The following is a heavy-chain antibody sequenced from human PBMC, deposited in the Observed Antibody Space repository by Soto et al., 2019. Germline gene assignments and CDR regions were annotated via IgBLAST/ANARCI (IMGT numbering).Heavy chain of an antibody. CDR1: GFTFSTSW. CDR3: ARENLGECSGANCLSS. V-gene: IGHV3-7*01. J-gene: IGHJ5*02. CDR2: INQDGSGK. Sequence: EVQLVDSGGGLVQPGGSLRLSCAASGFTFSTSWMSWVRQAPGKGLEWVANINQDGSGKYYVDSVKGRFTISRDNTRNSLYLQMNSLRAEDTAVYYCARENLGECSGANCLSSWGQGALVTVSS. D-gene: IGHD2-15*01.